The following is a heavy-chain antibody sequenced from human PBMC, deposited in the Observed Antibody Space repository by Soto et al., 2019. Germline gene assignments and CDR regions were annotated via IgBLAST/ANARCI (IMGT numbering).Heavy chain of an antibody. CDR1: GFTFSIYW. CDR3: EGRNLAVAGNVAFGI. V-gene: IGHV3-7*05. Sequence: EVQLVESGGGLVQPGGSLRLSCAASGFTFSIYWMTWVRQAPGKGLEWVANINPDGRETYYVDSVKGRFTISRDNAKNSLYLQVNSLRDEDTAVYYCEGRNLAVAGNVAFGIWGQGTMVTVSS. CDR2: INPDGRET. D-gene: IGHD6-19*01. J-gene: IGHJ3*02.